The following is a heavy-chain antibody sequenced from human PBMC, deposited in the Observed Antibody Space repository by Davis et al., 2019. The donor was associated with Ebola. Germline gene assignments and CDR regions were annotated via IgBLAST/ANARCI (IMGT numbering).Heavy chain of an antibody. CDR3: ARDAPWTMIVPGSAYFDY. CDR2: INPDSGGT. CDR1: GYTFTGYY. D-gene: IGHD3-22*01. Sequence: AASVKVSCKASGYTFTGYYMHWVRQAPGQGLEWMGRINPDSGGTNYAQKLQGRVTMTTDTSTSTAYMELRSLRSDDTAVYYCARDAPWTMIVPGSAYFDYWGQGTLVTVSS. J-gene: IGHJ4*02. V-gene: IGHV1-2*06.